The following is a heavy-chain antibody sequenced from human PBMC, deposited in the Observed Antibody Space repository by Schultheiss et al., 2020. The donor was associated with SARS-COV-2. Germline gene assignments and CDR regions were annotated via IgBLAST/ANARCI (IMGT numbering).Heavy chain of an antibody. V-gene: IGHV3-74*01. CDR2: IQSDGSST. CDR1: GFSFSSYW. CDR3: GALSRGGPIDP. J-gene: IGHJ5*02. D-gene: IGHD2/OR15-2a*01. Sequence: GGSLRLSCAASGFSFSSYWMHWVRQAPGRGLVWVSRIQSDGSSTTYADSVKGRFTISRDNAKNTLYLQMDSLRDEDTAVYYCGALSRGGPIDPWGQGTLVTVSS.